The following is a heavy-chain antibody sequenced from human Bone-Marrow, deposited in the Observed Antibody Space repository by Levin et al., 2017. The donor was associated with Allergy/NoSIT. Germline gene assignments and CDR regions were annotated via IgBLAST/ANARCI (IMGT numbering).Heavy chain of an antibody. D-gene: IGHD3-10*01. V-gene: IGHV2-5*02. CDR3: ADRRSGSYYPD. CDR1: GFSLRTSEVG. CDR2: IYWDDDK. Sequence: SGPTLVKPTQTLTLTCTFSGFSLRTSEVGVGWIRQPPGKALEWLALIYWDDDKRYSPSLKSRLTITKDSSKNQVVLTMTNMDPVDTATYYCADRRSGSYYPDWGQGTLVTVSS. J-gene: IGHJ4*02.